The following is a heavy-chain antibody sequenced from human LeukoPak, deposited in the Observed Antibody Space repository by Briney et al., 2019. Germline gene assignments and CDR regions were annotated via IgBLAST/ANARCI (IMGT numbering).Heavy chain of an antibody. CDR1: GFIFSNYE. CDR2: IKEDGSEK. CDR3: ARGVDV. Sequence: PGGSLRLSCAGSGFIFSNYEMNWVRQAPGKGLEWVANIKEDGSEKYYVDSVKGRFTTSRDNAKNSLYLQMNSLRAEDTAVYYCARGVDVWGQGTTVTVS. J-gene: IGHJ6*02. V-gene: IGHV3-7*04.